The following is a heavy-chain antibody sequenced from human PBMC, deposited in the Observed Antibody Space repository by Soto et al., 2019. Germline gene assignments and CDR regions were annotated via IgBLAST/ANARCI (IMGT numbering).Heavy chain of an antibody. D-gene: IGHD4-17*01. CDR1: GFTFSSYA. CDR3: ARSATVVTPNLDY. CDR2: ISYDGSNK. J-gene: IGHJ4*02. V-gene: IGHV3-30-3*01. Sequence: QVQLVESGGGVVQPGRSLRLSCAASGFTFSSYAMHWVRQAPGKGLEWVAVISYDGSNKYYADSVKGRFTISRDNSKNTLYLQMNSLRAEDTAVYYCARSATVVTPNLDYWGQGTLVTVSS.